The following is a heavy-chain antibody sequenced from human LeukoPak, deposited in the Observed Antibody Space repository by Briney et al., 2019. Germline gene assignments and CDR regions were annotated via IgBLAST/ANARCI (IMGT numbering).Heavy chain of an antibody. CDR1: GGTFSSYA. V-gene: IGHV1-69*06. Sequence: GASVNVSCAASGGTFSSYAISWVRQAPGQGLEWMGGIISIFGTANYAQKFQGRVTITADKSTSTAYMELSSLRSEDTAVYYCARAGSGWFGESDDAFDIWGQGTMVTVSS. D-gene: IGHD3-10*01. CDR2: IISIFGTA. J-gene: IGHJ3*02. CDR3: ARAGSGWFGESDDAFDI.